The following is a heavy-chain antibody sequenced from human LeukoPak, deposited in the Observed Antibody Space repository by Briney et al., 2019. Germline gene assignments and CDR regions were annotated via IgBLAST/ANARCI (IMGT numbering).Heavy chain of an antibody. J-gene: IGHJ4*02. CDR1: GFTFSSYA. V-gene: IGHV3-30*04. CDR3: ARPTEVKVVAILDY. CDR2: ISYDGSNK. D-gene: IGHD3-22*01. Sequence: GGSLRLSCAASGFTFSSYAMHWVRQAPGKGLEWVAVISYDGSNKYYADSVKGRFTISRDNSKNTLYLQMNSLRAEDTAVYYCARPTEVKVVAILDYWGQGTLVTVSS.